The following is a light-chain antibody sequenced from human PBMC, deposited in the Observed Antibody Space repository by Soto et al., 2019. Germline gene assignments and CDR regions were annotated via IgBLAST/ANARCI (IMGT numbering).Light chain of an antibody. J-gene: IGKJ3*01. V-gene: IGKV1-27*01. CDR3: QKYSSVPV. CDR1: QGIRNY. Sequence: DIQMTQSPTSLSASVGDRVTITCRASQGIRNYVAWYQQIPGKAPTLLIYAASTLQSGVTSRFSGSGSGTDFPLTINGLQPEDVATYSCQKYSSVPVFGPGTKVEIK. CDR2: AAS.